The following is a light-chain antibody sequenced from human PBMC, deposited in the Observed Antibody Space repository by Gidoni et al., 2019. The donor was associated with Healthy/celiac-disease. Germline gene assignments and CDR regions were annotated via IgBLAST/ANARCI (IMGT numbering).Light chain of an antibody. CDR3: QTWGTGPWV. Sequence: QLVLPQSPSASASLGASVKLTCTLSSGHSSYAIAWHQQQPEKGPRYLMKLNSDGSHSKGDGIPDRFSGSSSGAERYLTSSSLQSEDEADYYCQTWGTGPWVFGGGTKLTVL. CDR1: SGHSSYA. V-gene: IGLV4-69*01. CDR2: LNSDGSH. J-gene: IGLJ3*02.